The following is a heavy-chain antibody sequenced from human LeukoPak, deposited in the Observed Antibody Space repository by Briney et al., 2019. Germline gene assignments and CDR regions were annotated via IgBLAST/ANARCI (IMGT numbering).Heavy chain of an antibody. J-gene: IGHJ5*02. D-gene: IGHD1-7*01. CDR3: ARDRLAYNWNYMILDP. CDR1: GFTFSSYS. Sequence: GGSLRLSCAASGFTFSSYSMNWVCQAPGKGLEWVSSISSSSSYIYYADSVKGRFTISRDNAKNSLYLQMNSLRAEDTAVYYCARDRLAYNWNYMILDPWGQGTLVTVSS. CDR2: ISSSSSYI. V-gene: IGHV3-21*01.